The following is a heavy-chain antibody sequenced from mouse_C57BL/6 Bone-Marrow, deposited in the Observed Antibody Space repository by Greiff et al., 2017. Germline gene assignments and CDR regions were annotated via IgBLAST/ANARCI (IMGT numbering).Heavy chain of an antibody. J-gene: IGHJ3*01. CDR1: GFTFSDYY. D-gene: IGHD2-10*02. CDR2: ISTGGGST. CDR3: ARHSILTTKFAY. Sequence: EVKLMESGGGLVQPGGSLKLSCAASGFTFSDYYMYWVSQTPEKRLEWFAYISTGGGSTYYPDTVKGRFTISRDNAKNTLYLQMSRLKSEDTAMYYCARHSILTTKFAYWCQGSLVSVSA. V-gene: IGHV5-12*01.